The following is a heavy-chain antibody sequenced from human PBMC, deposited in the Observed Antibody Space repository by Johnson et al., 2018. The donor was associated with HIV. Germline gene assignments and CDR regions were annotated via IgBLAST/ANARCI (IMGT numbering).Heavy chain of an antibody. D-gene: IGHD5-18*01. V-gene: IGHV3-30*18. CDR3: AKDVNDWLAWIQLWAPAFDI. J-gene: IGHJ3*02. CDR1: GFTFSDYY. CDR2: IQYDGSNK. Sequence: QVQLVESWGGVVQPGRSLRLSCAASGFTFSDYYMSWIRQAPGKGLEWVTFIQYDGSNKYYADSVKGRFTISRDNSKNTVYLQMNSLRAEDTALYYGAKDVNDWLAWIQLWAPAFDIWGQGTMVTVS.